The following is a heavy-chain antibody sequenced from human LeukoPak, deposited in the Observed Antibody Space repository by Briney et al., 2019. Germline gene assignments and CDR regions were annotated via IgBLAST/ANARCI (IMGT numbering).Heavy chain of an antibody. Sequence: SETLSLTCTVSGGSISSSSYYWGWIRQPPGKGLEWIGSIYYSGSTYYNPSLKSRVTISVDTSKNQFSLKLSSVTAADTAVYYCARGVMGYDFWSGDNWFGPWGQGTLVTVSS. V-gene: IGHV4-39*07. J-gene: IGHJ5*02. CDR1: GGSISSSSYY. CDR2: IYYSGST. D-gene: IGHD3-3*01. CDR3: ARGVMGYDFWSGDNWFGP.